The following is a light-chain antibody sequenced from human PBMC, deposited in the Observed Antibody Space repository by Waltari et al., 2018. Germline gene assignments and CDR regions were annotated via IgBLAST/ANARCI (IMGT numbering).Light chain of an antibody. CDR3: YSVSANSWV. V-gene: IGLV3-27*01. CDR1: VLAKKY. J-gene: IGLJ3*02. Sequence: SYELTQPSSVSLSPGQTANITCSGNVLAKKYGRWLQQKPGQAPMLRIYRDNARPSGIPERFSGSSSGTTVTLTISGAHVEDEADYYCYSVSANSWVFGGGTRLTVL. CDR2: RDN.